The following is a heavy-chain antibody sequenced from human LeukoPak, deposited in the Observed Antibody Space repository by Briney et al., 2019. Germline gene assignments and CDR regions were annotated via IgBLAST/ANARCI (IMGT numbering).Heavy chain of an antibody. J-gene: IGHJ4*02. CDR3: AKGGSLTTVTHFDY. V-gene: IGHV3-23*01. D-gene: IGHD4-17*01. CDR1: GFTFSTYG. CDR2: ISDRGGST. Sequence: GGSLRLSCAASGFTFSTYGMSWVRQAPGKGLEWVSVISDRGGSTYYADSVKGRFTISRDNSKNTLYLQMNSLRAEDTAVYYCAKGGSLTTVTHFDYWGQGTLVTVSS.